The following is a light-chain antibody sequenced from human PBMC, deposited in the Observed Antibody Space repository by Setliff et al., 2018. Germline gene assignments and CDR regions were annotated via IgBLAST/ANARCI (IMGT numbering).Light chain of an antibody. Sequence: QSALAQPPSASGSPGQSVTISCTGTSSDVGGYNRVSWYQQYPGKAPKVMIYEVTKRPSGVPDRFSGSKSGNTASLTVSGLQAEDEGDCYCGSYAGYNNFEVFGTGTKGTVL. J-gene: IGLJ1*01. CDR3: GSYAGYNNFEV. V-gene: IGLV2-8*01. CDR2: EVT. CDR1: SSDVGGYNR.